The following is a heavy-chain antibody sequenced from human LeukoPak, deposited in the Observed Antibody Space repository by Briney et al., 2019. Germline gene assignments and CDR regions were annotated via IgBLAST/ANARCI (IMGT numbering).Heavy chain of an antibody. CDR3: ARVPVPAAMLHFDY. CDR1: GFTVNNNY. V-gene: IGHV3-53*01. Sequence: GGSLRLSCAASGFTVNNNYMSWVRLAPGKGLEWVSVIYSGGSTYYAGSVKGRFTISRDNSKNTLYLQMNSLRAEDTAVYYCARVPVPAAMLHFDYWGQGTLVTVSS. CDR2: IYSGGST. D-gene: IGHD2-2*01. J-gene: IGHJ4*02.